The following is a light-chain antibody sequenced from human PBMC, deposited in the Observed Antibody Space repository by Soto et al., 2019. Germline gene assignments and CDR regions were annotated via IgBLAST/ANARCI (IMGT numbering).Light chain of an antibody. Sequence: QSALTQPASVSGSPGQSITISCTGTTSDVGGYSFVSWYQLHPGKAPKLMIYEVSNRPSGVSNRFSGSKSGNTASLTISGLQAEDESDYYCVLYMRSGISVFGGGTKLTVL. CDR3: VLYMRSGISV. V-gene: IGLV2-14*01. CDR2: EVS. CDR1: TSDVGGYSF. J-gene: IGLJ2*01.